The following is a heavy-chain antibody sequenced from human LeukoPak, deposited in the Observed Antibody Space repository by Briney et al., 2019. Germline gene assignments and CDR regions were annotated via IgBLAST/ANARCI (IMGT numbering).Heavy chain of an antibody. CDR2: MYYSGST. V-gene: IGHV4-59*01. Sequence: PSETLSLTCTVSGGSITSYYWSWIRQPPGKGLEGIGYMYYSGSTNYNPSLKSRVSISIDTSKTQFSLKLHSVTAADTAVYYCAAGTSWFDPWGQGNLVTVSS. D-gene: IGHD6-13*01. CDR1: GGSITSYY. J-gene: IGHJ5*02. CDR3: AAGTSWFDP.